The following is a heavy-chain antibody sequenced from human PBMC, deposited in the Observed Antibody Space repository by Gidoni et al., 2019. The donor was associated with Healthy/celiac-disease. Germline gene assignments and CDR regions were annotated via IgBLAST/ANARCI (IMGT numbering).Heavy chain of an antibody. V-gene: IGHV3-23*01. CDR3: ARDRIAAAGSADAFDI. J-gene: IGHJ3*02. CDR2: SSGSGGST. D-gene: IGHD6-13*01. CDR1: GFTFSSYA. Sequence: EVQLLESGGGLVQPGGSLRLSCAASGFTFSSYAMSWVRQAPGKGLEWVSASSGSGGSTYYADSVKGRFTISRDNSKNTLYLQMNSLRAEDTAVYYCARDRIAAAGSADAFDIWGQGTMVTVSS.